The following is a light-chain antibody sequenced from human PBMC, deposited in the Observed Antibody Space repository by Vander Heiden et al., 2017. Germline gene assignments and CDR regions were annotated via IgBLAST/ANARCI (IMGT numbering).Light chain of an antibody. CDR2: EVT. CDR1: NSDY. CDR3: SLFTRSNTWV. Sequence: QSALTQPASVSWSPGQSITLSCPETNSDYVTWYQQHPGKAPTLIIYEVTKRPSGVSNRFSASKSGDTASLTISGLQPEDEADYYCSLFTRSNTWVFGGGTKLTVL. J-gene: IGLJ3*02. V-gene: IGLV2-14*01.